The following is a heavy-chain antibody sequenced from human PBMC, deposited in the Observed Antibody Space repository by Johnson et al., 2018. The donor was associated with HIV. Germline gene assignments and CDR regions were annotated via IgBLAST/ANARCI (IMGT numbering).Heavy chain of an antibody. CDR1: GFTFSSYD. D-gene: IGHD2-15*01. J-gene: IGHJ3*02. Sequence: VQLVESGGGLVQPGGSLRLSCAASGFTFSSYDMHWVRQATGKGLEWVSAIGTAGDTYYPGSVKGRFPISRDNSKNTRHLQMNSLRAEDTAVYYCAKDEPPLTKSIVVVVAAAYGAFDIWGQGTMVTVSS. CDR2: IGTAGDT. V-gene: IGHV3-13*01. CDR3: AKDEPPLTKSIVVVVAAAYGAFDI.